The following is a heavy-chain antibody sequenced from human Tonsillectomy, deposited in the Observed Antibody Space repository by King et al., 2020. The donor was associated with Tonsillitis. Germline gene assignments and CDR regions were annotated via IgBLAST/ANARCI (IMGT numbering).Heavy chain of an antibody. CDR3: AKEGGEWGWFDP. V-gene: IGHV3-30*02. CDR1: GFTFSSYG. J-gene: IGHJ5*02. D-gene: IGHD2-15*01. Sequence: QLVQSGGGVVQPGGSLRLSCAASGFTFSSYGMHWVRQAPGKGLEWVAFIRYDGSNKYYADSVKGRFTISRDNSKNTLYLQMNSLRAEDTAVYYCAKEGGEWGWFDPRGQGTLVTVSS. CDR2: IRYDGSNK.